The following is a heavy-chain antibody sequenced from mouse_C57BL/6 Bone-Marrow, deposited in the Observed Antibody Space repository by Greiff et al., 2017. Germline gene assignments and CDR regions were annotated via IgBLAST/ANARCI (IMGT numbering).Heavy chain of an antibody. J-gene: IGHJ1*03. D-gene: IGHD1-1*01. CDR3: DTTVVVPHWYFDV. Sequence: VQLQQPGAELVKPGASVKMSCKASGYTFTSYWITWVKQRPGQGLEWIGDIYPGSGSTNYNEKVKSKATLTVDTSSSTAYMQLSSLTSEDSAVYYCDTTVVVPHWYFDVWGTGTTVTVTS. CDR1: GYTFTSYW. CDR2: IYPGSGST. V-gene: IGHV1-55*01.